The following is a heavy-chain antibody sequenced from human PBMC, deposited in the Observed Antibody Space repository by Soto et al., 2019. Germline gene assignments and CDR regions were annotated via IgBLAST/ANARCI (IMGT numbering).Heavy chain of an antibody. CDR2: IYYSGST. Sequence: SEPQPLTYTVSWGTISNSSYYWGWIPQPPGKGLEWIGSIYYSGSTYYNPSLKSRVTISVDTSKNQFSLKLSSVTAADTAVYYCARPRADGPGIAAAGHYYYYYMDVWGKGTTVTVSS. CDR3: ARPRADGPGIAAAGHYYYYYMDV. V-gene: IGHV4-39*01. D-gene: IGHD6-13*01. CDR1: WGTISNSSYY. J-gene: IGHJ6*03.